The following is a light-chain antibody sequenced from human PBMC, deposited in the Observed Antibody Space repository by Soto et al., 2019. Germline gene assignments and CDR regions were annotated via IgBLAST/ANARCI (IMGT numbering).Light chain of an antibody. V-gene: IGKV3-11*01. CDR3: QQRTDWSPLT. Sequence: IILTQSPGTLSLSPGDAATLSCRASRSITRNLAWYQQKPGQALRLLIYDASNRATGIPARFSGSGSGTDFALTISSLEPEDFAVYYCQQRTDWSPLTFGGGTKVEV. CDR2: DAS. CDR1: RSITRN. J-gene: IGKJ4*01.